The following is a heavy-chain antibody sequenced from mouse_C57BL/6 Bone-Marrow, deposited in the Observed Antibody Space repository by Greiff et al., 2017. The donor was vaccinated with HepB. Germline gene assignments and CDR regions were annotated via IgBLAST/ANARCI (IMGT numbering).Heavy chain of an antibody. CDR1: GYTFTSYG. D-gene: IGHD2-4*01. CDR3: ARAKDDYAAWFAY. V-gene: IGHV1-81*01. J-gene: IGHJ3*01. Sequence: QVHVKQSGAELARPGASVKLSCKASGYTFTSYGISWVKQRTGQGLEWIGEIYPRSGNTYYNEKFKGKATLTADKSSSTAYMELRSLTSEDSAVYFCARAKDDYAAWFAYWGQGTLVTVSA. CDR2: IYPRSGNT.